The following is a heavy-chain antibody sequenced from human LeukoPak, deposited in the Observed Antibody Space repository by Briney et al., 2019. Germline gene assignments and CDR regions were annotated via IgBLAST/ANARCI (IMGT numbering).Heavy chain of an antibody. CDR1: GFTFSSYS. J-gene: IGHJ3*02. D-gene: IGHD3-16*01. CDR3: ARGWASSRRKAFDI. CDR2: ISYDGSNK. Sequence: GGSLRLSCAASGFTFSSYSMHWVRQAPGKGLEWVAVISYDGSNKYYADSVKGRFTISRDNAKNSLYLQMNSLRVEDTAVYYCARGWASSRRKAFDIWGQGTIVTVSS. V-gene: IGHV3-30*03.